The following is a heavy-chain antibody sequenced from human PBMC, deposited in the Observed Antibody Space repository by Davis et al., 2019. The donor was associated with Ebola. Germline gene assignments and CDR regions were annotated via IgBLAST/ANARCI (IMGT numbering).Heavy chain of an antibody. J-gene: IGHJ5*02. CDR3: ARVAVAGTLGWFDP. CDR1: GYSFTTYW. D-gene: IGHD6-19*01. Sequence: GESLKISCKGSGYSFTTYWIAWVRQTPAKGLEWMGIIYPGDSDTRYSPSFEGQVTISADRSTAYLQWSSLKASDTAMYYCARVAVAGTLGWFDPWGQGTLVTVSS. V-gene: IGHV5-51*01. CDR2: IYPGDSDT.